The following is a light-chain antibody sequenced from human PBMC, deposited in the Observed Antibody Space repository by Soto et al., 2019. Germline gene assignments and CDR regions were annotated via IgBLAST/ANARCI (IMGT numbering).Light chain of an antibody. CDR2: KTS. CDR1: QSISNW. Sequence: DIQMTQSPYTLSASVGDRVTITCRASQSISNWLAWYQQKPGKAPKLLIYKTSNLESGVPSRFSGSGSGTEFTLTISSLQPDDFATYYCQQYNSYSLTFGQGTKVDIK. J-gene: IGKJ1*01. V-gene: IGKV1-5*03. CDR3: QQYNSYSLT.